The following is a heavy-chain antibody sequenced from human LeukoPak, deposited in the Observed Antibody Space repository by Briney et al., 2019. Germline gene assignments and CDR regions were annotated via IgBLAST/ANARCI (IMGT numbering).Heavy chain of an antibody. CDR1: GFTFSSYS. CDR2: ISSSSSYI. CDR3: ARVKEGGKTYFCHY. J-gene: IGHJ4*02. Sequence: GGSLRLSCAASGFTFSSYSMNWVRQAPGKGLEWVSSISSSSSYIYYADSVKGRFTISRDNAKNSLYLQMNSLRAEDTAVYYCARVKEGGKTYFCHYWRQGTLVTVSS. D-gene: IGHD4-23*01. V-gene: IGHV3-21*01.